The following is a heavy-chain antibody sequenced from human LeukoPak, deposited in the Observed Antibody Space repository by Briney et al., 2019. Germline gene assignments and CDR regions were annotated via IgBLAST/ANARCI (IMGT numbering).Heavy chain of an antibody. V-gene: IGHV1-69*04. CDR3: ARLGCSSTSCYTDYDYYGMDV. CDR1: GGTFSSYA. Sequence: SVKVSCKASGGTFSSYAISWVRQAPGQGLEWMGRIIPIFGIANYAQKFQGRVTITADKSTSTAYMELSSLRSEDTAVYYCARLGCSSTSCYTDYDYYGMDVWGQGTTVTASS. D-gene: IGHD2-2*02. CDR2: IIPIFGIA. J-gene: IGHJ6*02.